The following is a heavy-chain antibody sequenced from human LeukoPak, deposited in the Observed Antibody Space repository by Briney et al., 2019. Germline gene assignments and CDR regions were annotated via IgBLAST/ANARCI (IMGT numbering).Heavy chain of an antibody. J-gene: IGHJ3*02. D-gene: IGHD2-2*01. Sequence: SETLSLTCSVSGGSIRSYHWSWIRQPARKGLEWIGRILTSGGTDYSPSLKSRVTMSVDTSKNQFSLKLSSVTAADTAVYYCAKVVIPATFGAFDIWGQGTRVTVSS. CDR1: GGSIRSYH. V-gene: IGHV4-4*07. CDR2: ILTSGGT. CDR3: AKVVIPATFGAFDI.